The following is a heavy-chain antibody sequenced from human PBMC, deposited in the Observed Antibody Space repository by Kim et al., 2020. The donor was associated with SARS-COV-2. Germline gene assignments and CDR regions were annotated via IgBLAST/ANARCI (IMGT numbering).Heavy chain of an antibody. D-gene: IGHD6-19*01. CDR2: MIPICGTA. J-gene: IGHJ6*02. V-gene: IGHV1-69*05. CDR1: GDTFSSYA. Sequence: SVKVSCKASGDTFSSYAISWVRQATGQGLEWMGWMIPICGTADYAQKFQGRVTMTTNKSTSTAYMELSSLRSEDTAVYYCARGLIRYSSGWYSATSYYCYGMDAWGPGTTVTVSS. CDR3: ARGLIRYSSGWYSATSYYCYGMDA.